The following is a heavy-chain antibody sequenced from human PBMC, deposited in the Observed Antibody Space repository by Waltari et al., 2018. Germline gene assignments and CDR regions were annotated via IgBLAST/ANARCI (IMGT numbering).Heavy chain of an antibody. Sequence: EVQLVESGGGLVQPGGSLRLSCAASGFIFGNYYMSWVRQAPGKGLEWVANIMPDGSEKYYVASVKGRFTISRDNAKNSLFLQMNSLRAEDTAVYYCATWLQLHFDYWGQGALVTVSS. J-gene: IGHJ4*02. V-gene: IGHV3-7*01. CDR1: GFIFGNYY. CDR3: ATWLQLHFDY. D-gene: IGHD5-12*01. CDR2: IMPDGSEK.